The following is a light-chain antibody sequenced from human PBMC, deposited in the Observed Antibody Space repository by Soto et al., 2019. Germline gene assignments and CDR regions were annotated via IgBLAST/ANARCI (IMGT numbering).Light chain of an antibody. CDR3: SSYAGSNNVV. Sequence: QSVLTQPPSASGSPGQSVTISCTGTSSDVDVYNHVSWYQQHPGKAPKLMIYDVSKRPSGVPDRFSGSKSGNTASLTVSGLPDEDEADYYCSSYAGSNNVVFGGGTKLTVL. V-gene: IGLV2-8*01. J-gene: IGLJ2*01. CDR1: SSDVDVYNH. CDR2: DVS.